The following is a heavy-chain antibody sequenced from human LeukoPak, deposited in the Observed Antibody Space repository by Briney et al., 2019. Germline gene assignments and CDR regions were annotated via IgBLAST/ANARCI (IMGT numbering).Heavy chain of an antibody. Sequence: ASVKVSCKASGYTFTTYGISWVRQAPGQGLEGMGWISPYNGNTNYAQKLQGRVTMTTDTSTSTAYMELRSLRSDDTAVYYCARDFDAAAMYHYYGMDVWGKGTTVTVSS. J-gene: IGHJ6*04. V-gene: IGHV1-18*04. CDR1: GYTFTTYG. CDR2: ISPYNGNT. D-gene: IGHD2-2*01. CDR3: ARDFDAAAMYHYYGMDV.